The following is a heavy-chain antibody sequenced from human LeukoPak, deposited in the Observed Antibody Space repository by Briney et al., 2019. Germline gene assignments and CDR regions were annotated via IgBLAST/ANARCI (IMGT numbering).Heavy chain of an antibody. D-gene: IGHD2-15*01. CDR1: GYTFTDYH. CDR2: IDLNSGGP. Sequence: ASVKVSCKASGYTFTDYHMHWVRQAPGQGLEWMGWIDLNSGGPHYAQMFQGRVTMTRDTSLSTAYMEFSRLRSDDTAVYYCATGRYCSGGSCPTALGQEFDPWGQGTLVTVSS. CDR3: ATGRYCSGGSCPTALGQEFDP. J-gene: IGHJ5*02. V-gene: IGHV1-2*02.